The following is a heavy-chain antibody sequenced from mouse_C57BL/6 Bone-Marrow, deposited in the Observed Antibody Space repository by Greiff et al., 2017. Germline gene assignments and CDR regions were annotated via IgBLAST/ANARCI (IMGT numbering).Heavy chain of an antibody. D-gene: IGHD2-4*01. J-gene: IGHJ3*01. CDR1: GFTFSSYG. CDR3: ARHGYDYAWFAY. CDR2: ISSGGSYT. Sequence: EVKLVESGGDLVKPGGSLKLSCAASGFTFSSYGMSWVRQTPDKRLAWVATISSGGSYTYYPDSVKGRFTISRDNAKNTLYLQMSSLKSEDTAMYYCARHGYDYAWFAYWGQGTLVTVSA. V-gene: IGHV5-6*01.